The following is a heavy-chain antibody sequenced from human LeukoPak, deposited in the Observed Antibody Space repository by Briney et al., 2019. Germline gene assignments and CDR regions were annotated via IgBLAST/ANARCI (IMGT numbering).Heavy chain of an antibody. Sequence: GGSLRLSCAASGFTFSSYEMNWVRQAPGKGLEWVSYISSSGSTIYYADPVKGRFTISRDNAKNSLYLQMNSLRAEDTAVYYCAGGYSGSYGDLDYWGQGTLVTVSS. CDR2: ISSSGSTI. D-gene: IGHD1-26*01. V-gene: IGHV3-48*03. CDR3: AGGYSGSYGDLDY. J-gene: IGHJ4*02. CDR1: GFTFSSYE.